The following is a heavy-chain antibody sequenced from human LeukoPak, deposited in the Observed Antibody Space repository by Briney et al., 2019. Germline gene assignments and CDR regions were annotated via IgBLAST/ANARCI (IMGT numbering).Heavy chain of an antibody. CDR3: ATRRYSGSPYWFDP. CDR1: GHSFTNHW. D-gene: IGHD1-26*01. J-gene: IGHJ5*02. CDR2: INFGDSST. Sequence: KTGESLKISCQASGHSFTNHWIGWVRQMPGIGLEWVGIINFGDSSTLYSPSFQGQVTISLDKSISTTYLQWRSLKASDTAMYYCATRRYSGSPYWFDPWGQGTLVTVSS. V-gene: IGHV5-51*01.